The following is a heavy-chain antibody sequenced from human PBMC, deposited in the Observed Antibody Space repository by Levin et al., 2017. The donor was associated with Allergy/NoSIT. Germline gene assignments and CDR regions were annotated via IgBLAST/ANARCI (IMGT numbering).Heavy chain of an antibody. J-gene: IGHJ4*02. CDR3: ARDKNPLLAAAGYFDT. Sequence: GGSLRLSCQASGYRFRDYGYSWLRQAPGEGLQWMGWISAYNGKLNYVQHFQGRVTMTTDTSTSTVYMEMRSLRPDDTGVYYCARDKNPLLAAAGYFDTWGQGTLVTVSS. CDR2: ISAYNGKL. V-gene: IGHV1-18*01. D-gene: IGHD6-25*01. CDR1: GYRFRDYG.